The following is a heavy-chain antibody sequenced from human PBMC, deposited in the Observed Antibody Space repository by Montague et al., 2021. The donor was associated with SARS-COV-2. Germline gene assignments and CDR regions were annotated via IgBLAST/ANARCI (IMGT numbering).Heavy chain of an antibody. V-gene: IGHV4-39*02. CDR3: AREDAGDWYVDL. CDR2: IYSSGTT. J-gene: IGHJ2*01. CDR1: GGSISSSSYY. Sequence: SETLSLTCTVSGGSISSSSYYWGWIRQPPGKGPEWIGSIYSSGTTFYNPSLRSRVTMSVDTSKNQFSLRLSSVTAADTAVFYCAREDAGDWYVDLWGLGTLGTVSS. D-gene: IGHD1-1*01.